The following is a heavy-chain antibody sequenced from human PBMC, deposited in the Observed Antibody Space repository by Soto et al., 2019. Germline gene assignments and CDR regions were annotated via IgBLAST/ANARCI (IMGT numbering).Heavy chain of an antibody. Sequence: PSETLSLTCTVSGGSISSGGYYWSWIRQHPGKGLEWIGYIYYSGSTYYNPSLKSRVTISVDTSKNQFSLKLSSVTAADTAVYYCAMMHRSGWYHSSFAFDIWGQGTMVTVSS. D-gene: IGHD6-19*01. CDR1: GGSISSGGYY. CDR2: IYYSGST. CDR3: AMMHRSGWYHSSFAFDI. V-gene: IGHV4-31*03. J-gene: IGHJ3*02.